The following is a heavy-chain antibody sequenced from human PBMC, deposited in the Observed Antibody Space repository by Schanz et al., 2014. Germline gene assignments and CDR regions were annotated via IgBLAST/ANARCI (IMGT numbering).Heavy chain of an antibody. J-gene: IGHJ4*02. V-gene: IGHV1-18*01. Sequence: QVQLVQSGAEVRKPGASVKVSCKASGYTFISYGISWVRQAPGQGLEWLGWISPYTGNTHYFDKMEGRVTMTTDTSTSTAYMELRSLRSDDTAMYYCARDFSAYVGNYFDYWGQGTLVTVSS. CDR2: ISPYTGNT. D-gene: IGHD5-12*01. CDR1: GYTFISYG. CDR3: ARDFSAYVGNYFDY.